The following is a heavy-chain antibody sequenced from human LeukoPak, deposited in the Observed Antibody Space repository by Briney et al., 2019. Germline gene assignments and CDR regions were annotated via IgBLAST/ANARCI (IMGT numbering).Heavy chain of an antibody. D-gene: IGHD4-23*01. CDR2: IYYSGST. CDR1: GGSISSGDYY. J-gene: IGHJ5*02. Sequence: SETLSLTCTVSGGSISSGDYYWSWIRQPPGKGLEWIGYIYYSGSTNYNPSLKSRVTISVDTSKNQFSLKLSSVTAADTAVYYRARTYGGNSSGWFDPWGQGTLVTVSS. V-gene: IGHV4-61*08. CDR3: ARTYGGNSSGWFDP.